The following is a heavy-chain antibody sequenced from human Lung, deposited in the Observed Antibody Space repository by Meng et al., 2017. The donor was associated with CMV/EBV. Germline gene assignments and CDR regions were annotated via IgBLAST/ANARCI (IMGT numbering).Heavy chain of an antibody. V-gene: IGHV4-61*08. Sequence: SXTLSLXCSVSGVSVNNDDYHWSWIRQSPGKGLEWIGQLYSTGTDTFIPSLMSRVTISKDTSKNRFSLTLTSVTAADTAVYFCVAYLVGIGGRGYWGQGRXVTVSS. CDR3: VAYLVGIGGRGY. CDR2: LYSTGTD. J-gene: IGHJ4*02. D-gene: IGHD1-26*01. CDR1: GVSVNNDDYH.